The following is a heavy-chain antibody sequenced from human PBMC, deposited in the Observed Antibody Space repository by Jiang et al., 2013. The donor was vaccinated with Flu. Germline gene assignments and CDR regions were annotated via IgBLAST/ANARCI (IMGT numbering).Heavy chain of an antibody. CDR1: GYTFTSYA. J-gene: IGHJ5*02. D-gene: IGHD3-3*01. CDR3: ARDLRGYDFWSGYYPNNWFDP. V-gene: IGHV7-4-1*01. CDR2: INTNTGNP. Sequence: GYTFTSYAMNWVRQAPGQGLEWMGWINTNTGNPTYAQGFTGRFVFSLDTSVSTAYLQICSLKAEDTAVYYCARDLRGYDFWSGYYPNNWFDPWGQGTLVTVSS.